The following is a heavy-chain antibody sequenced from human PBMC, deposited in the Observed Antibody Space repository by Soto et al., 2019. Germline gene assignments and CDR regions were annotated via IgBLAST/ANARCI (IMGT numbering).Heavy chain of an antibody. Sequence: SSETLSLTCAVYGGSFSGYFWSWIRQPPGKGLEWIGEINHSGSTNYNPSLKSRVTISMDTSKNQFSLNLTSVTAADTAVHYCAXXSMVYARXGAFDIWGQGTMVTVSS. CDR3: AXXSMVYARXGAFDI. V-gene: IGHV4-34*01. D-gene: IGHD2-8*01. CDR1: GGSFSGYF. J-gene: IGHJ3*02. CDR2: INHSGST.